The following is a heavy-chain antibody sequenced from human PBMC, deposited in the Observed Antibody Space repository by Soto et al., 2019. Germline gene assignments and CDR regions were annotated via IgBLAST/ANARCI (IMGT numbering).Heavy chain of an antibody. CDR2: INHSGST. CDR1: GGSFSGYY. CDR3: ARYVDTAMVLDY. D-gene: IGHD5-18*01. Sequence: PSETLSLTCAVYGGSFSGYYWSWIRQPPGKGLEWIGEINHSGSTNYNPSLKSRVTISVDTSKNQFSLKLSSVTAADTAVYYCARYVDTAMVLDYWGQGTLVTVSS. J-gene: IGHJ4*02. V-gene: IGHV4-34*01.